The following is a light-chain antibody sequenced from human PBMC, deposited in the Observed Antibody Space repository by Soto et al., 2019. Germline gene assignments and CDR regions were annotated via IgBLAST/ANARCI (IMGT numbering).Light chain of an antibody. CDR3: QQYNSQRWT. Sequence: DIQMTQSPSTLSASVGDRVTITCRASQSISSWLAWYQQKPGKAPKLLIYKASSLESGVPSRFSGSGSGTEFTLTISSPQPDDFATYYCQQYNSQRWTFGQGTKVEIK. J-gene: IGKJ1*01. CDR2: KAS. V-gene: IGKV1-5*03. CDR1: QSISSW.